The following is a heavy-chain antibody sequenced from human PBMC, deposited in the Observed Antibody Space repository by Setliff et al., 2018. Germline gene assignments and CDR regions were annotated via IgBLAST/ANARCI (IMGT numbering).Heavy chain of an antibody. CDR3: TTAPLAAASTC. Sequence: PGGSLRLSCAASGFTFSNAWMSWVRQAPGKGLEWVGRIKDKSDGGTTDYAAPVKGRFTVSRDDSKNTLYLQMNSLKTEDTAVYYCTTAPLAAASTCWGQGTLVTVSS. J-gene: IGHJ4*02. D-gene: IGHD6-13*01. CDR2: IKDKSDGGTT. CDR1: GFTFSNAW. V-gene: IGHV3-15*01.